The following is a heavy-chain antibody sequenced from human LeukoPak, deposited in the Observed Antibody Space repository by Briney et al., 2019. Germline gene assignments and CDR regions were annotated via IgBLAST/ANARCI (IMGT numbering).Heavy chain of an antibody. J-gene: IGHJ4*02. CDR3: AGERSDMIGD. Sequence: PGGSLRLSCAVSGFTFSSYWMHWVRQALGKGLVWVSRINSDGSSTSYADSVKGRFTISRDNAKNTLYLQMNSLRAEDTAVYYCAGERSDMIGDWGQGTLVTVSS. CDR1: GFTFSSYW. V-gene: IGHV3-74*01. D-gene: IGHD3-16*01. CDR2: INSDGSST.